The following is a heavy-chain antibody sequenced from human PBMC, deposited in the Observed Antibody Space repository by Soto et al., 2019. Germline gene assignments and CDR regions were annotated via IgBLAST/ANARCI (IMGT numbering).Heavy chain of an antibody. J-gene: IGHJ4*02. CDR1: GGTFSSYT. CDR3: ARGYCSGGSCYYTNDY. Sequence: QVQLVQSGAEVKKPGSSVKVSCKASGGTFSSYTISWVRQAPGQGLEWMGRIIPILGIANYAQKFQGRVTITADKSTSTAYMELSSLISEDTAVYYCARGYCSGGSCYYTNDYWGQGTLVTVSS. V-gene: IGHV1-69*02. D-gene: IGHD2-15*01. CDR2: IIPILGIA.